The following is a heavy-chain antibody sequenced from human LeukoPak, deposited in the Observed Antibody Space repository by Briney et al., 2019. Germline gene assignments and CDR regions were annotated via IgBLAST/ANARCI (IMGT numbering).Heavy chain of an antibody. CDR1: GFTFSNYN. CDR3: ARVGPKFGDYFDY. Sequence: GGSLRLSCAASGFTFSNYNMNWARQAPGKGLEWISYISSRGDSVYYAYSVQGRFTISRDNGKNSLYLQMNSLRAEDTAVYYCARVGPKFGDYFDYWGQGTLVTVSS. J-gene: IGHJ4*02. D-gene: IGHD3-10*01. CDR2: ISSRGDSV. V-gene: IGHV3-48*01.